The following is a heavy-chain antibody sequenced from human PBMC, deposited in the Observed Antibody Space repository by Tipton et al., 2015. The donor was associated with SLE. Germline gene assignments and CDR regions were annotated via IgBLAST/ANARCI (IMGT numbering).Heavy chain of an antibody. CDR3: AREDRPGAFDI. V-gene: IGHV4-59*01. J-gene: IGHJ3*02. D-gene: IGHD7-27*01. CDR2: IYYSGST. CDR1: GFTFSSYA. Sequence: LRLSCAASGFTFSSYAMHWVRQAPGKGLEWIGYIYYSGSTNYNPSLKSRVTISVDTSKNQFSLKLSSVTAADTAVYYCAREDRPGAFDIWGQGTMVTVSS.